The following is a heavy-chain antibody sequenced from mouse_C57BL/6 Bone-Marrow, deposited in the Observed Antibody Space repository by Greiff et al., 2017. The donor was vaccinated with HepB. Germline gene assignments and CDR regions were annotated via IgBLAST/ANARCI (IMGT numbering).Heavy chain of an antibody. D-gene: IGHD1-1*01. V-gene: IGHV5-16*01. J-gene: IGHJ1*03. CDR2: INYDGSST. CDR1: GFTFSDYY. CDR3: ARNSYYGSSYEYFDV. Sequence: EVQLVESEGGLVQPGSSMKLSCTASGFTFSDYYMAWVRQVPEKGLEWVANINYDGSSTYYLDSLKSRFIISRDNAKNILYLQMSSLKSEDTATYYCARNSYYGSSYEYFDVWGTGTTVTVSS.